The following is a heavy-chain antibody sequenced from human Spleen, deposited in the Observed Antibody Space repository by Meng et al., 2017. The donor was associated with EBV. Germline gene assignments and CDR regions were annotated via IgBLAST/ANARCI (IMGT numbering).Heavy chain of an antibody. D-gene: IGHD2/OR15-2a*01. Sequence: GPGLVKPSATPSLTCTVSRGSVSSINYYWGWIRPSPGKEPEWIASVYYTGTIYYNPSLESRVSVSVDMFNNHFSLKLSSVAAADTAVYHCVRETLTGALDYWGQGALVTVSS. CDR3: VRETLTGALDY. J-gene: IGHJ4*02. CDR1: RGSVSSINYY. V-gene: IGHV4-39*07. CDR2: VYYTGTI.